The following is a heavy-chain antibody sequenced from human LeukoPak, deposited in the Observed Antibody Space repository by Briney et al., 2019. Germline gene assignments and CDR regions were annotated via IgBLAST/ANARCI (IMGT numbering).Heavy chain of an antibody. Sequence: SETLSLTCTVSGGSISSGSYYWSWIRQPAGKGLEWIGCIYTSGSTNYNPSLKSRVTISVDTSKNQFSLKLSSVTAADTAVYYCAREGKYEYSSGKYYNVGWFDPWGRGTPVTVAS. D-gene: IGHD3-10*01. J-gene: IGHJ5*02. CDR1: GGSISSGSYY. CDR2: IYTSGST. CDR3: AREGKYEYSSGKYYNVGWFDP. V-gene: IGHV4-61*10.